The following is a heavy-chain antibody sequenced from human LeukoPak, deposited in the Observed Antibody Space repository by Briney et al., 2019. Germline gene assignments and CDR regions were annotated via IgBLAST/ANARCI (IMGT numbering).Heavy chain of an antibody. CDR2: IYYNGST. CDR3: ASQYSSSWYPFDY. Sequence: SETLSLTCTVSRGSISSYYWTWIRQPPGKGLEWIGYIYYNGSTNYNPSLKSRVTISVDTSKNQFSLKLSSVTAADTAVYYCASQYSSSWYPFDYWGQGTLVTVSS. J-gene: IGHJ4*02. V-gene: IGHV4-59*08. CDR1: RGSISSYY. D-gene: IGHD6-13*01.